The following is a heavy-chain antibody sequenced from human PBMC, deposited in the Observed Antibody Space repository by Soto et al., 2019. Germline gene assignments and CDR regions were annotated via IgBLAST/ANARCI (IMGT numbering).Heavy chain of an antibody. CDR2: ISAYNGNT. D-gene: IGHD3-22*01. J-gene: IGHJ5*02. CDR3: ARDGGYYDSSGYSDWFAP. Sequence: QVQLVQSGAEVKKPGASVKVSCKASGYTFTSYGISWVRQAPGQGLEWMGWISAYNGNTNYAQKLQGRVTVTTDTATSTAYMELRSVRSDDTAVYYCARDGGYYDSSGYSDWFAPCGQGTLVSVSS. V-gene: IGHV1-18*04. CDR1: GYTFTSYG.